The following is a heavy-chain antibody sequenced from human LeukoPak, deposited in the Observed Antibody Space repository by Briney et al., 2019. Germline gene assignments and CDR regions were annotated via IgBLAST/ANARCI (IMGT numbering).Heavy chain of an antibody. J-gene: IGHJ6*03. Sequence: SETLSLTCTVSGGSISSRSYYWGWIRQPPGKGLEWIGSIYYSGSTNYNPSLKSRVTMSVDTSNNEFSLKLNSVTAADTAVYYCARTYDSPGYYSPDYYYMDVWGKGTTVTISS. CDR1: GGSISSRSYY. CDR3: ARTYDSPGYYSPDYYYMDV. CDR2: IYYSGST. D-gene: IGHD3-22*01. V-gene: IGHV4-39*07.